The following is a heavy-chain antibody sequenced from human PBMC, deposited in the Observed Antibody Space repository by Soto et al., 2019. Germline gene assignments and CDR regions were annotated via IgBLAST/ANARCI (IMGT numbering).Heavy chain of an antibody. V-gene: IGHV1-18*01. D-gene: IGHD2-2*01. CDR3: ARVGRLVVVPAAALHDAFDI. J-gene: IGHJ3*02. Sequence: ASVKVSCKASGYTFTSYGISWVRQAPGQGLEWMGWISAYNGNTNYAQKLQGRVTMTTDTSTSTAYMELRSLRSDDTAVYYCARVGRLVVVPAAALHDAFDIWGQGTMVTVSS. CDR2: ISAYNGNT. CDR1: GYTFTSYG.